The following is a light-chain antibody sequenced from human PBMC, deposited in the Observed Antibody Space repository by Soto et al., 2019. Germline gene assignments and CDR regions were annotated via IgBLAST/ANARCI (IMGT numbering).Light chain of an antibody. CDR2: GAS. Sequence: EIVLTQSPGTLSLSPGERATLSCRASQSVSSSYLAWHQQKGGQAPRLLIYGASSRATGIPDRFSGSGSGTDFTLTISRLEPEDFAVYYCQQYVRSPWTFGQGTKVEIK. V-gene: IGKV3-20*01. J-gene: IGKJ1*01. CDR3: QQYVRSPWT. CDR1: QSVSSSY.